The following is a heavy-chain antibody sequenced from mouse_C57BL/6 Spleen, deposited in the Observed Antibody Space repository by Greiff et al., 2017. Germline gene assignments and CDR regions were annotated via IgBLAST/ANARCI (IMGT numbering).Heavy chain of an antibody. V-gene: IGHV5-16*01. CDR3: ARDAGTRGDAMDY. Sequence: DVQLVESEGGLVQPGSSMKLSCTASGFTFSDYYMAWVRQVPEKGLEWVANINYDGSSTYYLDSLKSRFIISRDNAKNILYLQMSSLKSEDTATYYCARDAGTRGDAMDYWGQGTSVTVSS. J-gene: IGHJ4*01. D-gene: IGHD4-1*01. CDR2: INYDGSST. CDR1: GFTFSDYY.